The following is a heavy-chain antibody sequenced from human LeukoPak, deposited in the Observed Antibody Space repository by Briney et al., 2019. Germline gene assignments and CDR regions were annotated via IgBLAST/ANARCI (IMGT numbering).Heavy chain of an antibody. D-gene: IGHD1/OR15-1a*01. Sequence: PGGSLRLSCAASGFTISSRAMSWVRQAPGKELEWVSAIGGSGGTTYYADSVKGRFTISRDNSKNTLYLQMNSLRAEDTAVYYCAKDRSDWNNAFDYWGQGTLVTVSS. CDR1: GFTISSRA. J-gene: IGHJ4*02. CDR2: IGGSGGTT. CDR3: AKDRSDWNNAFDY. V-gene: IGHV3-23*01.